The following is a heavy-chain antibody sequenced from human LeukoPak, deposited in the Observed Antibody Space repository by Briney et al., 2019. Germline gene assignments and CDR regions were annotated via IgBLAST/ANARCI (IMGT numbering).Heavy chain of an antibody. D-gene: IGHD2-15*01. CDR3: ARDVYSYCSGGSCYSGGMDV. CDR1: GYTFTSYA. V-gene: IGHV1-69*04. Sequence: ASVKVSCKASGYTFTSYAMNWVRQAPGQGLEWMGRIIPILGIANYAQKFQGRVTITADKSTSTAYMELSSLRSEDTAVYYCARDVYSYCSGGSCYSGGMDVWGQGTTVTVSS. J-gene: IGHJ6*02. CDR2: IIPILGIA.